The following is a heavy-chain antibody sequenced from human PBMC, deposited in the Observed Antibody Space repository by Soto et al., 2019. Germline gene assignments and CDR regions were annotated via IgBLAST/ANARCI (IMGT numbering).Heavy chain of an antibody. D-gene: IGHD2-15*01. CDR1: GYTFTSYG. V-gene: IGHV1-18*01. CDR3: ARGPRSGYCSGGSCHYFDY. J-gene: IGHJ4*02. Sequence: QVQLVQSGGEVKKPGASVKVSCKASGYTFTSYGITWVRQAPGQGLEWMGWSSAYNGVTKYAQKFQDRVTMTTDTSTSTAYMELRSLRSDDTAVYYCARGPRSGYCSGGSCHYFDYWGQVTLVTVSS. CDR2: SSAYNGVT.